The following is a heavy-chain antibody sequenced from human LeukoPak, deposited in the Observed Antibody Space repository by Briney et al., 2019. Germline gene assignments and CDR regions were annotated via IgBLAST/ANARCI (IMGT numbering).Heavy chain of an antibody. D-gene: IGHD6-19*01. Sequence: GGSLRLSCAASGLTFSSYGMHWVRQAPGKGLEWVAVISYDGSNKYYADSVKGRFTISRDNSKNTLYLQMNSLRAEDTAVYYCAKDGGYSSGWYETTYWGQGTLVTVSS. V-gene: IGHV3-30*18. J-gene: IGHJ4*02. CDR2: ISYDGSNK. CDR1: GLTFSSYG. CDR3: AKDGGYSSGWYETTY.